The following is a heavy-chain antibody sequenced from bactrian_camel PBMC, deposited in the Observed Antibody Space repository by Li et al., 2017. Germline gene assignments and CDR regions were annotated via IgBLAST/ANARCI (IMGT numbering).Heavy chain of an antibody. CDR3: AAGPRRVWIGRVCSQENNYDY. Sequence: HVQLVESGGGLVQPGGSLRLSCAASGFIFSNNWMYWVRQAPGKGREWVASIFTGGVSTYYADSVKGRFTISQDNAKGTLFLVMTRLKPEDTAMYYCAAGPRRVWIGRVCSQENNYDYWGLGTQVTVS. V-gene: IGHV3S1*01. CDR1: GFIFSNNW. D-gene: IGHD1*01. CDR2: IFTGGVST. J-gene: IGHJ4*01.